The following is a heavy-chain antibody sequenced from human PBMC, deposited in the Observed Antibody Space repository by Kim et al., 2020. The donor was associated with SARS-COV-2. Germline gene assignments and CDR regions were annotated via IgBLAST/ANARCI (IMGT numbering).Heavy chain of an antibody. CDR3: TRVRGGYYYRGYFDY. Sequence: GGSLRLSCTASGFTFGDYAMSWVRQAPGKGLEWVGFIRSKAYGGTTEYAASVKGRFTISRDDSKSIAYLQMNSLKTEDTAVYYCTRVRGGYYYRGYFDYWGQGTLVTVSS. V-gene: IGHV3-49*04. J-gene: IGHJ4*02. D-gene: IGHD3-22*01. CDR1: GFTFGDYA. CDR2: IRSKAYGGTT.